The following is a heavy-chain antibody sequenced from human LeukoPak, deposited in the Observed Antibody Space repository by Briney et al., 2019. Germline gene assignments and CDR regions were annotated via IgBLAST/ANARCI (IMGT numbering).Heavy chain of an antibody. V-gene: IGHV1-2*04. Sequence: ASVKVSCKASGYTFTRYYMHWVRRAPGQGLEWMGWINPNSGGTNYAQKFQGWVTMTRDTSISTAYMELSRLRSDDTAVYYCAIVNYYGSGSPADYYGMDVWGQATTVTVSS. CDR3: AIVNYYGSGSPADYYGMDV. J-gene: IGHJ6*02. D-gene: IGHD3-10*01. CDR1: GYTFTRYY. CDR2: INPNSGGT.